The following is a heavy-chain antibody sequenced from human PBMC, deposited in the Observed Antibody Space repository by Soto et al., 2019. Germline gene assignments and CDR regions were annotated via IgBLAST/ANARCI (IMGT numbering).Heavy chain of an antibody. D-gene: IGHD2-15*01. V-gene: IGHV4-30-2*03. CDR3: ARHPGYCSGGSCNGQYTLDV. Sequence: SETLSLTCAVSGGSISSGGYSWSWIRQPPGKGLEWIGYIYHSGSTYYNPSLKSRVTISADTSQNQFSLDLTSVIATDTAVYFCARHPGYCSGGSCNGQYTLDVWGQGTTVTVSS. CDR1: GGSISSGGYS. CDR2: IYHSGST. J-gene: IGHJ6*02.